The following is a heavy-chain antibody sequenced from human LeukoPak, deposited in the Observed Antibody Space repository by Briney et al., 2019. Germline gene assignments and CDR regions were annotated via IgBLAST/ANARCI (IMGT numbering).Heavy chain of an antibody. CDR3: TRICDSSGYYEYFDY. CDR2: IRSKAYGGTT. J-gene: IGHJ4*02. V-gene: IGHV3-49*04. D-gene: IGHD3-22*01. Sequence: PGGSLRLSCTASGFTFGDYAMSWVRQAPGKGLEWVGFIRSKAYGGTTEYAASVKGRFTISRDDSKSIAYLQMNSLKTEDTAVYYCTRICDSSGYYEYFDYWGQGTLVTVSS. CDR1: GFTFGDYA.